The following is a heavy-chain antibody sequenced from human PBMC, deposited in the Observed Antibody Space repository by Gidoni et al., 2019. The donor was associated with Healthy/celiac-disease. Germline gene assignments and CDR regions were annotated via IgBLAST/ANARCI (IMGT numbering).Heavy chain of an antibody. V-gene: IGHV3-74*01. D-gene: IGHD2-15*01. Sequence: EVQLVESGGGLVQPGGSLRLSCAASGFPFSSYWLHWGRQAPGKGLVWVSRINSDGSSTSDADSVKGRFTISRDNAKNTLYLQRNSLRAEDTAVYYCARVGPTPDFSLPNYYYGMDVWGQGTTVTVSS. CDR2: INSDGSST. CDR3: ARVGPTPDFSLPNYYYGMDV. J-gene: IGHJ6*02. CDR1: GFPFSSYW.